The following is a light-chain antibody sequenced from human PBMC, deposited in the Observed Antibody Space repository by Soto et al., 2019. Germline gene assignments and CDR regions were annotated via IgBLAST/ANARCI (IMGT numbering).Light chain of an antibody. CDR3: QQFYYYPHT. J-gene: IGKJ2*01. Sequence: EIQMTQSPSSLSASVGDRVTLTCRASHTIATYLNWYQQKAGRGPEVLIYGTSTLQPGVPSRFTGSGYGTDFTLTINNVQPEDFATYYCQQFYYYPHTCGQGPKLEVK. CDR2: GTS. CDR1: HTIATY. V-gene: IGKV1-39*01.